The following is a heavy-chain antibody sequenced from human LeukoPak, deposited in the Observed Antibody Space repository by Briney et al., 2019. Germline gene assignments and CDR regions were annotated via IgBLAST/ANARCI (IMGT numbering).Heavy chain of an antibody. V-gene: IGHV3-30*18. J-gene: IGHJ3*02. Sequence: GRSLRLSCAASGFTFSSHGMHWVRQAPGKGREWVAVISYDGSNKYYAASVKGRFTISRDNSKNTLYLQMNSLRAEDTAVYYCAKDLGSGSYPDAFDIWGQGKMVTVSS. CDR3: AKDLGSGSYPDAFDI. CDR2: ISYDGSNK. CDR1: GFTFSSHG. D-gene: IGHD1-26*01.